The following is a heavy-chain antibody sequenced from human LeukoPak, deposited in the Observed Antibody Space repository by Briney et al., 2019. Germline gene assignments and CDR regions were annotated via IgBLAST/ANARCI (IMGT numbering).Heavy chain of an antibody. CDR2: ISYDGSNE. CDR1: GFTFSNYA. Sequence: GGSLRLSCAASGFTFSNYAMHWVRQAPGKGLEWVAVISYDGSNEYYADSVKGRFTISRDNSKNTLYLQMNSLRAEDTAVYYCARQDSGSSLALDYWGQGTLVTVSS. J-gene: IGHJ4*02. V-gene: IGHV3-30*04. CDR3: ARQDSGSSLALDY. D-gene: IGHD1-26*01.